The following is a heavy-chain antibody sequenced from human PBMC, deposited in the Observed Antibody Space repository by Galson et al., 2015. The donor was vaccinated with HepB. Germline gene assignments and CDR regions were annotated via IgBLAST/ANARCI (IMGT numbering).Heavy chain of an antibody. CDR2: ISNDGSNK. Sequence: SLRLSCAASGFTFSSYAMHWVRQAPGKGLEWVAVISNDGSNKYYADSVKGRFTISRDDSKNTLYLQMNSLRAEDTAVYYCARDPLVENYFDYWGQGTLVTVSS. CDR1: GFTFSSYA. CDR3: ARDPLVENYFDY. J-gene: IGHJ4*02. D-gene: IGHD3-10*01. V-gene: IGHV3-30*04.